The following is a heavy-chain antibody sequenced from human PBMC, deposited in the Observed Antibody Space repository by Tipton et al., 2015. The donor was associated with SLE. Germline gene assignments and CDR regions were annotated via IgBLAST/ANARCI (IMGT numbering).Heavy chain of an antibody. CDR2: TYYSGST. V-gene: IGHV4-59*01. J-gene: IGHJ3*02. Sequence: TLSLTCTVSGGSISNDYWCWIRQPPGKGLEWIGSTYYSGSTNNNPSLNSRVTISLDTSKNQCSRKLSPLTAADTAVYYCARVCSSSWGAFAIWGQGTMVTVS. D-gene: IGHD6-13*01. CDR3: ARVCSSSWGAFAI. CDR1: GGSISNDY.